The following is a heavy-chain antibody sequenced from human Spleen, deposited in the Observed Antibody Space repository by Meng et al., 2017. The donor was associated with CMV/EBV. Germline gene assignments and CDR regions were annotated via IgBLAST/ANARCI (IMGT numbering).Heavy chain of an antibody. CDR2: ISSSAISI. J-gene: IGHJ3*01. CDR1: GFTFSSYS. CDR3: ARDKRGAFDV. V-gene: IGHV3-48*04. D-gene: IGHD1-1*01. Sequence: GGSLRLSCAASGFTFSSYSMNWVRQAPGKGLEWISYISSSAISISYADSVKGRFTISRDNAKNSLYLQMNSLRAEDTAVYYCARDKRGAFDVWGQGTMVTVSS.